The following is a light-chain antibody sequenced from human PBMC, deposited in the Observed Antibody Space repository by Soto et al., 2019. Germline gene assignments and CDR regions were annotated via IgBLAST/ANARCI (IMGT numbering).Light chain of an antibody. CDR1: RSNIGAGYD. Sequence: QPVLTQPPSVSGAPGQRVTISCTGSRSNIGAGYDVHWYQQFPGRVPKLLIYGNNNRPSGVPDRFSGSKSGTSASLAIAGLQAEDEADYYCQSFDSSLSGSVFGGGTKLTVL. V-gene: IGLV1-40*01. J-gene: IGLJ3*02. CDR2: GNN. CDR3: QSFDSSLSGSV.